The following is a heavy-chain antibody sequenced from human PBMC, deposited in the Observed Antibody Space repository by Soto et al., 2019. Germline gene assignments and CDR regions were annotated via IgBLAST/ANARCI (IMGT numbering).Heavy chain of an antibody. CDR2: ISWNSGSI. CDR1: GFTFDDYA. D-gene: IGHD6-13*01. Sequence: PGGSLRLSCAASGFTFDDYAMHWVRQAPGKGLEWVSGISWNSGSIGYADSVKGRFTISRDNAKNSLYLQMNSLRAEDTALYYCAKSNSSSSSWYGYSGQGTLVTVSS. J-gene: IGHJ4*02. V-gene: IGHV3-9*01. CDR3: AKSNSSSSSWYGY.